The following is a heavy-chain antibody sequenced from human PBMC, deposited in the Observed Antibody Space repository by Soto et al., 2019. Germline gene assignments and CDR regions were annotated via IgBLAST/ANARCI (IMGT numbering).Heavy chain of an antibody. CDR3: ATNTVTKVDDY. D-gene: IGHD4-17*01. CDR1: GFTFSNFW. Sequence: GESLKISCEASGFTFSNFWMSWVRQAPGKGLEWVANIKQDGSEKKYVDSVKGRFIISRDNAKNSLSLQMNSLRAEDTAVYYCATNTVTKVDDYWGQGARVTVSS. V-gene: IGHV3-7*03. J-gene: IGHJ4*02. CDR2: IKQDGSEK.